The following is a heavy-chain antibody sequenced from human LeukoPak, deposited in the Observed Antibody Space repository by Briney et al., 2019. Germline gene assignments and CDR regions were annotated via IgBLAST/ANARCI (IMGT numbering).Heavy chain of an antibody. V-gene: IGHV4-39*07. J-gene: IGHJ6*03. CDR2: IYYSGST. D-gene: IGHD3-10*01. Sequence: SETLSLTCTVSGGSISSSSYYWGWIRQPPGKGLEWIGSIYYSGSTCYNPSLKSRVTISVDTSKNQFSLKLSSVTAADTAVYYCARGSRGYYYMDVWGKGTTVTVS. CDR3: ARGSRGYYYMDV. CDR1: GGSISSSSYY.